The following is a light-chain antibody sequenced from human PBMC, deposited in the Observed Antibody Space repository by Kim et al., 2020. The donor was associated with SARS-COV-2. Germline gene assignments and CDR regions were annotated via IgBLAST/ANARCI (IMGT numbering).Light chain of an antibody. J-gene: IGLJ2*01. CDR1: KLGDQY. Sequence: SYELTQPPSVSVSPGQTASITCSGDKLGDQYACWYQQKPGQSPVLVIYQDSKRPSGIPERFSGSNSGNTAPLTISGTQAMDEADYYCQAWDSSTHVVFGG. CDR2: QDS. V-gene: IGLV3-1*01. CDR3: QAWDSSTHVV.